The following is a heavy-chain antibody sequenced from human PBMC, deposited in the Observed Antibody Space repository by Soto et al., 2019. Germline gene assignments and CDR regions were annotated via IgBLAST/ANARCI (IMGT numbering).Heavy chain of an antibody. CDR2: INTVNGDT. D-gene: IGHD3-3*01. J-gene: IGHJ3*01. CDR1: GYTFTDYA. V-gene: IGHV1-3*04. CDR3: AREPHYADFWRDVFDV. Sequence: QVQLVQSGAEVKKPGASVKVSCKASGYTFTDYAIHWVRQVPGQRPEWMGWINTVNGDTEYSQKFQARLTITRDRCVTTADMELSSLRSEDTATYFCAREPHYADFWRDVFDVWGQGTVVTVSS.